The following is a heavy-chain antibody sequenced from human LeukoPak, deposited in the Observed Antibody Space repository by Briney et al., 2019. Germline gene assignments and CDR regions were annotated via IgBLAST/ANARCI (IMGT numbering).Heavy chain of an antibody. CDR2: ISWNSGSI. CDR3: AKGLGYCSSTSCSKLSYYYGMDV. CDR1: GFTFDDYA. V-gene: IGHV3-9*01. D-gene: IGHD2-2*01. Sequence: PGGSLRLSCAASGFTFDDYAMHWVRQAPGKGLEWVSGISWNSGSIGYADSVKGRFTISRDNAKNSLYLQMNGLRAEDTALYYCAKGLGYCSSTSCSKLSYYYGMDVWGQGTTVTVSS. J-gene: IGHJ6*02.